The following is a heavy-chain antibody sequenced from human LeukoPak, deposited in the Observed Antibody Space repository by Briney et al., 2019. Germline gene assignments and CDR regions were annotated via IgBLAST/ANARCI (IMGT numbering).Heavy chain of an antibody. CDR1: GFTFSSYS. CDR3: ARVVAATHNWFDP. D-gene: IGHD2-15*01. Sequence: PGGSLRLSCAASGFTFSSYSMDWVRQAPGKGLEWVSYNSSSSSTIYYADSVKGRFTISRDNAKNSLYLQMNSLRDEDTAVYYCARVVAATHNWFDPWGQGTLVTVSS. J-gene: IGHJ5*02. V-gene: IGHV3-48*02. CDR2: NSSSSSTI.